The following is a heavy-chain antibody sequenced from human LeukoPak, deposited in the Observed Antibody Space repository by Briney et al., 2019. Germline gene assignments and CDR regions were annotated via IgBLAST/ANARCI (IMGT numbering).Heavy chain of an antibody. CDR2: TNHSGST. D-gene: IGHD4-23*01. CDR3: ARGLMPPNRYGGNSGTISIFDY. J-gene: IGHJ4*02. CDR1: GGSFSGYY. Sequence: PSETLSLTCAVYGGSFSGYYWSWIRQPPGKGLEWIGETNHSGSTNYNPSLKSRVTISVDTSKNQFSLKLSSVTAADTAVYYCARGLMPPNRYGGNSGTISIFDYWGQGTLVTVSS. V-gene: IGHV4-34*01.